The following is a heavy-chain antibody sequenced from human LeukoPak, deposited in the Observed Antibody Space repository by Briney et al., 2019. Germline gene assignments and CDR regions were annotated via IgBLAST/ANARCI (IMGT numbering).Heavy chain of an antibody. V-gene: IGHV3-74*01. CDR2: INSDGSST. Sequence: GGSLRLSCAASGFTFSSYWMHWVRQAPGKGLVWVSRINSDGSSTSYADSVKGRFTISRDNAKNTLYLQMNSMRAEDTAVYYCARGGFDYGDYINYWGQGTLVNVSS. J-gene: IGHJ4*02. CDR3: ARGGFDYGDYINY. D-gene: IGHD4-17*01. CDR1: GFTFSSYW.